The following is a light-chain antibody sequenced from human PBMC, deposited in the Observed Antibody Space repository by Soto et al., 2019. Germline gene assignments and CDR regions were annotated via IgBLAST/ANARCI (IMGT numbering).Light chain of an antibody. V-gene: IGLV2-14*03. J-gene: IGLJ1*01. CDR1: SNDVGHFNY. Sequence: QSALAQPASVSGSPGQSITISCTGTSNDVGHFNYVSWFQQHPGKAPKLLIFDVSNWPSGVSDRFSGSKSGNTASLTISGLQPEDEADYHCTSFTTSNTFVFGSGTKVTVL. CDR3: TSFTTSNTFV. CDR2: DVS.